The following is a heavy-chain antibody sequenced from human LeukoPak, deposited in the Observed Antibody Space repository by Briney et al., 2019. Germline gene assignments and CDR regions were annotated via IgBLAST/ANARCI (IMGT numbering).Heavy chain of an antibody. D-gene: IGHD2-15*01. CDR3: ARGSWDIVVVVAYFDC. Sequence: GASVKVSCKASGYSFTDYYMHWVRQAPGQGLEWMGWINPNSGGTLYAQDFQGRVTMTSDTSITTAYMELSRLTSDDTAVYYCARGSWDIVVVVAYFDCWGQGTLVTVSS. V-gene: IGHV1-2*02. CDR2: INPNSGGT. CDR1: GYSFTDYY. J-gene: IGHJ4*02.